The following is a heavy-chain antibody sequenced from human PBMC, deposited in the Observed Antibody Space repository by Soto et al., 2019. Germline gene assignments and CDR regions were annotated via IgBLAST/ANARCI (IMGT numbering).Heavy chain of an antibody. J-gene: IGHJ5*02. CDR3: ASGGNWFDP. Sequence: PSETLSLTCNVSGGSIVNYYCSCFRQSPEKGLEWIGYMYYNGNINYNPSLKSRVTISIDTSKNQFSLTLKSVTAADTAVYYCASGGNWFDPWGQGVLVTVSS. D-gene: IGHD3-16*01. V-gene: IGHV4-59*01. CDR2: MYYNGNI. CDR1: GGSIVNYY.